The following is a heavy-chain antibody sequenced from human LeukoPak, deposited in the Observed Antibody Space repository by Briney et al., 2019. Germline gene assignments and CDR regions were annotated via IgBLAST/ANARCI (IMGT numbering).Heavy chain of an antibody. J-gene: IGHJ6*02. D-gene: IGHD4-17*01. CDR1: GGSFSGYY. V-gene: IGHV4-34*01. CDR3: ASHDYGDYYYYGMDV. Sequence: SETLSLTCAVYGGSFSGYYWSWIRQPPGKGLEWIGEINHSGSTNYNPSLKSRVTISVDTSKNQFSLKLSSVTAADTAVYYCASHDYGDYYYYGMDVWGQGTTVTVSS. CDR2: INHSGST.